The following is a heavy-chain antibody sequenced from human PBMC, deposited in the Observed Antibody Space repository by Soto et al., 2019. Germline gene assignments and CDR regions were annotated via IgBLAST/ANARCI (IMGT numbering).Heavy chain of an antibody. CDR3: GRDNGDGYDWAY. CDR1: GYTFTRYG. V-gene: IGHV1-18*04. CDR2: ISAYNGNS. D-gene: IGHD5-12*01. Sequence: ASVKVSCKPSGYTFTRYGISWVRQAPGQGLERMGWISAYNGNSNYAQKLQGRVTMTTDPSTSTADLGLRSLRTDDTAEYYCGRDNGDGYDWAYWGQGTLVTVSS. J-gene: IGHJ4*02.